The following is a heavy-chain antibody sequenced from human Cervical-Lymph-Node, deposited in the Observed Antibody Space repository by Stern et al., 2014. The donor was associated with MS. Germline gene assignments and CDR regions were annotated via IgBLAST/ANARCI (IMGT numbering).Heavy chain of an antibody. CDR3: ARDDRGSYFAYDC. CDR1: GGAVNSGDYY. Sequence: QVQLQESGPGLVKPSQTLSLTCSVSGGAVNSGDYYWSWIRQSAGKGLEWIGRIHNTGTANYNPSQKTRVSLAVDPSKNQTSLKLRFVTAADTALYYCARDDRGSYFAYDCWGQGTLVTVSS. J-gene: IGHJ4*02. D-gene: IGHD1-26*01. V-gene: IGHV4-61*02. CDR2: IHNTGTA.